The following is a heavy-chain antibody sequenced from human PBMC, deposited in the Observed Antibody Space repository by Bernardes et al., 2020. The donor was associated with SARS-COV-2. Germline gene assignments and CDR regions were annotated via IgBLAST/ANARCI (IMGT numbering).Heavy chain of an antibody. D-gene: IGHD3-9*01. CDR2: IYGGNGNT. CDR3: VRDPPADIFTGPPDY. V-gene: IGHV1-3*01. Sequence: ASVKVSCKASGYMFSNYNMHWVRQAPGQRLEWMGWIYGGNGNTKYSENFQDRVTITRDTSASTAYMELSSLRFEDTAVYYCVRDPPADIFTGPPDYWGQGTLVTVSS. J-gene: IGHJ4*02. CDR1: GYMFSNYN.